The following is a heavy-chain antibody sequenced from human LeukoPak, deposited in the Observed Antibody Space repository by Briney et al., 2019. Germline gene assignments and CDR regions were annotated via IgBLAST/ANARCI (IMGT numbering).Heavy chain of an antibody. V-gene: IGHV4-39*07. J-gene: IGHJ5*02. CDR2: IYYSGNT. CDR3: ARGVAVAAFDP. CDR1: GGSISTTSYY. Sequence: SETLSLTCIVSGGSISTTSYYWGWIRQSPGKGLEWIGTIYYSGNTYYNPSLKSRVTISVDTSKNQFSLKLSSVTAADTAVYYCARGVAVAAFDPWGQGTLVTVSS. D-gene: IGHD6-19*01.